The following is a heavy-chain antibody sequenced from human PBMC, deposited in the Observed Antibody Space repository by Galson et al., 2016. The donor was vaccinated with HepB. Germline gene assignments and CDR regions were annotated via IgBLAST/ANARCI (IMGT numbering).Heavy chain of an antibody. J-gene: IGHJ5*02. D-gene: IGHD2-15*01. Sequence: CAIHGGSFNGYYWSWVRQSPGKGLEWIGEINYSGSTKYSPSLESRVTISVDTSKKQFSLNLTSVTAADTAVYYCAKICSGGSCREGPWGQGTLVTVSS. V-gene: IGHV4-34*01. CDR1: GGSFNGYY. CDR2: INYSGST. CDR3: AKICSGGSCREGP.